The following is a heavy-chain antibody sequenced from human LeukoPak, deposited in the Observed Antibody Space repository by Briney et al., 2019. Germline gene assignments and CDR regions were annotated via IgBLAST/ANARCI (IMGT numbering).Heavy chain of an antibody. CDR1: GYTFTGYS. CDR2: INPNSGAT. V-gene: IGHV1-2*02. D-gene: IGHD1-26*01. J-gene: IGHJ4*02. CDR3: ATSGSYRIIDY. Sequence: ASVTVSCKASGYTFTGYSMHWVRQAPGQGLEWMGWINPNSGATNYAQKFQGRVTMTRDTSISTAYMELSRLRSDDTAVYSCATSGSYRIIDYWGQGTLVTVSS.